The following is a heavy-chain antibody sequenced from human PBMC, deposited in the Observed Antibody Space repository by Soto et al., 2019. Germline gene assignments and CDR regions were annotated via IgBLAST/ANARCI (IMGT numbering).Heavy chain of an antibody. Sequence: SETLSLTCTVSGGSISSSSYYWGWIRQPPGKGLEWIGSIYYSGSTYYNPSLKSRVTISVDTSKNQFSLKLSSVTAADTAVYYCARHARVVRFFYMDVWGKGTTVTVSS. D-gene: IGHD3-3*01. CDR2: IYYSGST. J-gene: IGHJ6*03. CDR3: ARHARVVRFFYMDV. V-gene: IGHV4-39*01. CDR1: GGSISSSSYY.